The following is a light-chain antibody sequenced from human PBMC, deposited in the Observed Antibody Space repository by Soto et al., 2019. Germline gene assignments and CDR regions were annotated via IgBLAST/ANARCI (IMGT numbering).Light chain of an antibody. CDR3: CSYAGSGTYV. CDR2: EDN. CDR1: NSDVGSYNF. V-gene: IGLV2-23*01. Sequence: QSVLTQCASVSGSPGQSITISCAGTNSDVGSYNFVSWLQQHAGKAPKPMIYEDNKRPSGVSNRFSGSKSGNTASLTISGLQTEDEADYYCCSYAGSGTYVFGTGTKVTVL. J-gene: IGLJ1*01.